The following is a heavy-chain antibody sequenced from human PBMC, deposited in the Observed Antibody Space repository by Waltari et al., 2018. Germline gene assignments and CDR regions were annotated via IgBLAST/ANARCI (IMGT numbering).Heavy chain of an antibody. CDR1: GYSISSGYY. D-gene: IGHD4-4*01. CDR3: TRRYTRRDYSPFDF. V-gene: IGHV4-38-2*01. J-gene: IGHJ4*02. CDR2: TYRSGTT. Sequence: QVQLQESGPGLVRPSEILSLTCGVSGYSISSGYYWGWIRQPPGKGLEWIGSTYRSGTTSYHPSLDSRVTMTVDTSKNQFSLKMSPVTVADTAVYYCTRRYTRRDYSPFDFWGQGTLVTVSS.